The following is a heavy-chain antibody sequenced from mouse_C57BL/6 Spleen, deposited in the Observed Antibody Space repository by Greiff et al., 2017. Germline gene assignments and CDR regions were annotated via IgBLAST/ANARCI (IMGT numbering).Heavy chain of an antibody. D-gene: IGHD3-3*01. J-gene: IGHJ4*01. CDR1: GYTFTSYG. Sequence: VQLQQPGTELAKPGASVKLSCKASGYTFTSYGMHWVKQRTGQGLEWIGNINPSNGGTNYNEKFKSKATLTVDNSSSTAYMQLSRLTSEDSAVSYCARGDGDGAMDYWGQGASVTVSS. CDR2: INPSNGGT. CDR3: ARGDGDGAMDY. V-gene: IGHV1-53*01.